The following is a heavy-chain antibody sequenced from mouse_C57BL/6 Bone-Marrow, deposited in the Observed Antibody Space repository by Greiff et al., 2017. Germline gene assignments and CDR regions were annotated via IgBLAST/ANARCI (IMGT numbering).Heavy chain of an antibody. CDR3: ARTMMVTKWYFDV. V-gene: IGHV2-2*01. J-gene: IGHJ1*03. Sequence: VMLVESGPGLVQPSQSLSITCTVSGFSLTSYGVHWVRQSPGKGLEWLGVIWSGGSTDYNAAFISRLSISKDNSKSQVFFKMNSLQADDTAIYYCARTMMVTKWYFDVWGTGTTVTVSS. D-gene: IGHD2-3*01. CDR2: IWSGGST. CDR1: GFSLTSYG.